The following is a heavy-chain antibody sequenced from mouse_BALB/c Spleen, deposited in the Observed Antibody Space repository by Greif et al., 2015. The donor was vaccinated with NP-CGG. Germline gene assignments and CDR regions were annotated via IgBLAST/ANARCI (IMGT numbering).Heavy chain of an antibody. CDR1: GFTFTDYY. CDR2: ISNKANGYTT. V-gene: IGHV7-3*02. CDR3: ARDVGFDY. J-gene: IGHJ2*01. D-gene: IGHD4-1*01. Sequence: EVQGVESGGGLVQPGGSLRLSCATSGFTFTDYYMSWVRQPPGKALEWLGFISNKANGYTTEYSASVKGRFTISRDNSQSILYLQMNTLRAEDSATYYCARDVGFDYWGQGTTLTVSS.